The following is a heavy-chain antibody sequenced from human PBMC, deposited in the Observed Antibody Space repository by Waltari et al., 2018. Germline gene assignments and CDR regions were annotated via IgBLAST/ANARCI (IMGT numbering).Heavy chain of an antibody. J-gene: IGHJ4*02. D-gene: IGHD6-13*01. CDR1: GYTFPGYY. V-gene: IGHV1-2*02. Sequence: QVQLVQSGAEVKKPGASVKVSCKASGYTFPGYYMHWVRQAPGQGLEWMGWINPNSGGTNYAQKFQGRVTMTRDTSISTAYMELRRLRSDDTAVYYCARDRLGRAAAAYYWGQGTLVTVSS. CDR3: ARDRLGRAAAAYY. CDR2: INPNSGGT.